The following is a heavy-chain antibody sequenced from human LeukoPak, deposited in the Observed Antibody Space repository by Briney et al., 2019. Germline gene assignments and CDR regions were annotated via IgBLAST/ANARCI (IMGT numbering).Heavy chain of an antibody. J-gene: IGHJ6*02. Sequence: SQTLSLTCTVSGGSISSGAYYWSWLRQPPGKGLEWFGYIYYSGSTYYNPSLKSRVTISVGTSKNQFSLKLSSVTAADTAVYYCARHPGGRQNYYYYYYGMDVWGQGTTVTVSS. CDR3: ARHPGGRQNYYYYYYGMDV. D-gene: IGHD2-15*01. CDR2: IYYSGST. V-gene: IGHV4-30-4*08. CDR1: GGSISSGAYY.